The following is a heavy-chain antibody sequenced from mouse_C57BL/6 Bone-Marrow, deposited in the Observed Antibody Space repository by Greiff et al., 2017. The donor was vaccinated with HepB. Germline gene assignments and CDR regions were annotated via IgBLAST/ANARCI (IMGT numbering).Heavy chain of an antibody. V-gene: IGHV5-9*01. CDR2: ISGGGGNT. Sequence: EVKLMESGGGLVKPGGSLKLSCAASGFTFSSYTMSWVRQTPEKRLEWVATISGGGGNTYYPDSVKGRFTISRDNAKNTLYLQMSSLRSEDTALYYCARPPYDYVWFAYWGQGTLVTVSA. J-gene: IGHJ3*01. CDR3: ARPPYDYVWFAY. D-gene: IGHD2-4*01. CDR1: GFTFSSYT.